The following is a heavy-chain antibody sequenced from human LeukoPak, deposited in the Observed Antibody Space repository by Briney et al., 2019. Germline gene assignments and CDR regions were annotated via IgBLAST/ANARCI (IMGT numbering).Heavy chain of an antibody. CDR2: ICAYNGNT. J-gene: IGHJ4*02. D-gene: IGHD6-19*01. CDR3: ARDECSSGWYQGSTVGH. Sequence: ASVKVSCKASGYTFTSYGISWVRQAPGQGLEWMGWICAYNGNTNYAQKLQGRVTMTTDTSTSTAYMELRSLRSDDTAVYYCARDECSSGWYQGSTVGHWGQGTLVTVSS. CDR1: GYTFTSYG. V-gene: IGHV1-18*01.